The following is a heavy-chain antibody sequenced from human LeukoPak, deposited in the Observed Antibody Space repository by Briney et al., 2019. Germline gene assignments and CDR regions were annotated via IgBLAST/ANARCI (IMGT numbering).Heavy chain of an antibody. J-gene: IGHJ6*03. CDR1: GYTFTSYH. CDR3: AMTMVRGVIGYYYYMDV. V-gene: IGHV1-18*01. D-gene: IGHD3-10*01. CDR2: ISGYNGNT. Sequence: ASVKVSCKASGYTFTSYHITWVRQAPGQGLEWMGWISGYNGNTNYAQKLQGRVTMTTDTSTSTAYMELRSLRSDDTAVYYCAMTMVRGVIGYYYYMDVWGKGTTVTVSS.